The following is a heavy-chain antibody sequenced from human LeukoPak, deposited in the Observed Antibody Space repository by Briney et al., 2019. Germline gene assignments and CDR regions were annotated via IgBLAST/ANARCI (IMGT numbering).Heavy chain of an antibody. CDR2: IKSKTDGGTT. CDR3: TATYYGSGRHYYYMDV. V-gene: IGHV3-15*01. Sequence: PGGSLRLSCAASGFTFSNAWMSWVRQAPGKGLEWVGRIKSKTDGGTTDYAAPVKGRFTISRDDSKNTLYLQMNSLKTEDTAVYYCTATYYGSGRHYYYMDVWGKGTTDTVSS. CDR1: GFTFSNAW. J-gene: IGHJ6*03. D-gene: IGHD3-10*01.